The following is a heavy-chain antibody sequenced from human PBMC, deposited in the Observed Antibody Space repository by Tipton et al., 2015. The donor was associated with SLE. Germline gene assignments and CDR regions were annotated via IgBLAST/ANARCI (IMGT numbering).Heavy chain of an antibody. J-gene: IGHJ3*02. CDR2: IYSRGST. CDR1: GGSISSGSYY. CDR3: ARGFLQGVVVPTTRPMYAFDI. Sequence: TLSLTCTVSGGSISSGSYYWNWIRQPAGKGLEWIGRIYSRGSTNSNPSLKSRVTISLDTSKNQFSLKLSSVTAADTAVYYCARGFLQGVVVPTTRPMYAFDIWGQGTMVTVSS. V-gene: IGHV4-61*02. D-gene: IGHD2-2*01.